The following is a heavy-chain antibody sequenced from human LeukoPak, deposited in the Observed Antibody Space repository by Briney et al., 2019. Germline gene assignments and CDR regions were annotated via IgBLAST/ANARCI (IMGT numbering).Heavy chain of an antibody. CDR2: INHSGST. J-gene: IGHJ6*04. D-gene: IGHD6-19*01. V-gene: IGHV4-34*01. CDR3: ARAVAGPGDV. CDR1: GGSLSGYY. Sequence: SETLSLTCAVYGGSLSGYYWSWIRQPPGKGLEWIGEINHSGSTNYNPSLKSRVTISVDTSKNQFSLKLSSVTAADTAVYYCARAVAGPGDVWGKGTTVTVSS.